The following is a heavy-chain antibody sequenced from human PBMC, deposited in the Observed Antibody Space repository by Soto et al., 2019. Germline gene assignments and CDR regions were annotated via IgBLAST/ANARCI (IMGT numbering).Heavy chain of an antibody. CDR1: GGSFSGYY. Sequence: PSETLSLTCAVYGGSFSGYYWSWIRQPPGKGLEWIGEINHSGSTNYNPSLKSRVTISVDTSKNQFSLKLSSVTAADTAVYYCAREGGSYRYTHFDYWGQGTLVTVS. V-gene: IGHV4-34*01. J-gene: IGHJ4*02. D-gene: IGHD3-16*02. CDR2: INHSGST. CDR3: AREGGSYRYTHFDY.